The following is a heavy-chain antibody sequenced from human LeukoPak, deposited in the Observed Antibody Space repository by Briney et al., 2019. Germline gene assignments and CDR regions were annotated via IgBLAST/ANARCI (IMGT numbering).Heavy chain of an antibody. Sequence: SETLSLTCTVSGASINNYYWGWIRQPPGKGLEWIGYIYYSGSTNYNPSLKSRVTISVDTSKNQFSLKLSSVTAADTAVYYCARSPVVKQWLEYYFDYWGQGTLVTVSS. CDR2: IYYSGST. CDR1: GASINNYY. J-gene: IGHJ4*02. CDR3: ARSPVVKQWLEYYFDY. D-gene: IGHD6-19*01. V-gene: IGHV4-59*01.